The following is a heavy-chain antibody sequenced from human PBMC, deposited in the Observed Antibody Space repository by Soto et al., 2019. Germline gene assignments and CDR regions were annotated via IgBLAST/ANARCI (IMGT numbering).Heavy chain of an antibody. CDR3: ARGSSASSWYLQH. CDR2: ITHTGGT. J-gene: IGHJ1*01. V-gene: IGHV4-34*01. CDR1: GGSFSGYF. D-gene: IGHD6-13*01. Sequence: QVQLQQWGAGLLTPSETLSLTCAVSGGSFSGYFWSWIRQPPGKGLEWIGEITHTGGTNYNPSLKSRVTISIDPSKNQFSLKVTSVTAADTGVYYCARGSSASSWYLQHWGQGTPVIVSS.